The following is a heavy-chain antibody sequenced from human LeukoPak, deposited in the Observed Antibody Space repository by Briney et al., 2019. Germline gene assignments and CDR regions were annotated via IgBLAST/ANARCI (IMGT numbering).Heavy chain of an antibody. CDR3: ARVSSSQTWGFGF. V-gene: IGHV3-11*04. D-gene: IGHD6-13*01. Sequence: AGGSLRLSCAASGFTFSGSYMSWIRQAPGKGLEWVSYISSGGSTIYYADFVKGRFTISGDNAKNSLYLQMNSLRAEDTAVYYCARVSSSQTWGFGFWGQGTLVTVSS. CDR1: GFTFSGSY. J-gene: IGHJ4*02. CDR2: ISSGGSTI.